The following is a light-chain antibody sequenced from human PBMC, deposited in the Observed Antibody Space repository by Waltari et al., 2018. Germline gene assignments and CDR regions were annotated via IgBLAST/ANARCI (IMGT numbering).Light chain of an antibody. CDR2: EGS. Sequence: QSALTQPASVSGPPGQSITISCTGTSSDVGSYNLFSWYQQHPGKPPKPMIYEGSKRPSGVSNRFSGSKSGNTASLTISGLQAEDEADYYCCSYAGSSWVFGGGTKLTVL. CDR3: CSYAGSSWV. V-gene: IGLV2-23*01. CDR1: SSDVGSYNL. J-gene: IGLJ3*02.